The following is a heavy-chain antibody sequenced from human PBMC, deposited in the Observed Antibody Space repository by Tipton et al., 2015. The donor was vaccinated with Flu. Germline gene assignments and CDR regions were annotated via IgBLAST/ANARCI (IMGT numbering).Heavy chain of an antibody. CDR2: IDSSGIT. Sequence: LRLSRTVSEDSIHTHFWTWIRQPAGKGLDWIGRIDSSGITSYNPSLKSRVTMSLDTSKNHFSLTLTSVTAADTAVYYCARQNRLAPGTRIDNWGRGTPVIVSS. J-gene: IGHJ4*02. CDR3: ARQNRLAPGTRIDN. V-gene: IGHV4-4*07. CDR1: EDSIHTHF. D-gene: IGHD6-13*01.